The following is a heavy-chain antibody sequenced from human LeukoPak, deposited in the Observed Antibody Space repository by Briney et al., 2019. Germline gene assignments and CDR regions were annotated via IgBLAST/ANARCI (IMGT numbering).Heavy chain of an antibody. CDR3: ARSVVAGRKSWFDP. J-gene: IGHJ5*02. D-gene: IGHD6-19*01. CDR1: GGSISSGGYS. CDR2: IYHSGST. Sequence: SETLSLTCAVCGGSISSGGYSWSWIRQPPGKGLEWIGYIYHSGSTYYNPSLKSRVTISVDRSKNQFSLKLSSVTAADTAVYYCARSVVAGRKSWFDPWGQGTLVTVSS. V-gene: IGHV4-30-2*01.